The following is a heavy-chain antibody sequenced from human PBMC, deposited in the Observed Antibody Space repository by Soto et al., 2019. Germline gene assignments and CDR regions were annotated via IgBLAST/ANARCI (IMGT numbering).Heavy chain of an antibody. Sequence: QLQLQESGPGLVKPSETLSLTCTVSSGSISSSSYYWGWIRQPPGKGLEWIGSIYYTGNTYYNPSLKSRVTISVDAAKNPFSLKLSYVTAADMAEYYCARHRGYNWWFLEPWGQGPLVTVSS. CDR2: IYYTGNT. CDR3: ARHRGYNWWFLEP. V-gene: IGHV4-39*01. J-gene: IGHJ5*02. CDR1: SGSISSSSYY. D-gene: IGHD3-22*01.